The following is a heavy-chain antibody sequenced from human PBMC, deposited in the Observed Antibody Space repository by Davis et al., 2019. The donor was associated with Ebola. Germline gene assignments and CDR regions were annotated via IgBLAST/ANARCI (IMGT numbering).Heavy chain of an antibody. D-gene: IGHD1-26*01. V-gene: IGHV3-30*03. J-gene: IGHJ4*02. Sequence: GGSLRLSCAASGFTFSSYGMHWVRQAPGKGLEWVAVISYDGSNTYYADSVKGRFTISRDNSKNTLYLQMNSLRAEDTAVYYCASTPRWELLPGGDYWGQGTLVTVSS. CDR1: GFTFSSYG. CDR2: ISYDGSNT. CDR3: ASTPRWELLPGGDY.